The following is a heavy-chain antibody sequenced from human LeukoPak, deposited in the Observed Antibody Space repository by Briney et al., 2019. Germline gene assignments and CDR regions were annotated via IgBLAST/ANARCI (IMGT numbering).Heavy chain of an antibody. CDR3: ARDRRYSPPR. Sequence: PGGSLRLSCAASGFTFSSFELSWVRQAPGKVLEWVSYISSSGSTIYYADSVKGRFTISRDNAKNSLYLQMNSLRAEDTAVYYCARDRRYSPPRWGQGTMVTVSS. D-gene: IGHD5-18*01. J-gene: IGHJ3*01. V-gene: IGHV3-48*03. CDR2: ISSSGSTI. CDR1: GFTFSSFE.